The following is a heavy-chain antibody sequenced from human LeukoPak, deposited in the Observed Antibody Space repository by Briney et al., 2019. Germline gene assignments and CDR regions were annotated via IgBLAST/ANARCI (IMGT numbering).Heavy chain of an antibody. CDR2: ISGDGGSI. D-gene: IGHD3-3*01. V-gene: IGHV3-43*02. Sequence: GGSLRLSCAASGFTFDDYAMHWVRQAPGKGLEWVSLISGDGGSIYYADSVKGRFTISRDNSKNSLYLQMNSLRTEDTALYYCAKDISNYDFWSGFYTWGQGTLVTVSS. J-gene: IGHJ5*02. CDR1: GFTFDDYA. CDR3: AKDISNYDFWSGFYT.